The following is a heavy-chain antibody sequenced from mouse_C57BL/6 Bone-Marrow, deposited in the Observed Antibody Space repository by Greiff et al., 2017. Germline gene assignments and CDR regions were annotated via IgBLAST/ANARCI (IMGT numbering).Heavy chain of an antibody. J-gene: IGHJ1*03. D-gene: IGHD2-4*01. Sequence: VQLQQPGAELVRPGSSVKLSCKASGYTFTSYWMHWVKQRPIQGLEWIGNIDPSDSETHYNQKFKDKATLTVDKSSSTAYMQLSSLTSEDSAVXYCARREYDYDGDWYFDVWGTGTTVTVSS. V-gene: IGHV1-52*01. CDR1: GYTFTSYW. CDR3: ARREYDYDGDWYFDV. CDR2: IDPSDSET.